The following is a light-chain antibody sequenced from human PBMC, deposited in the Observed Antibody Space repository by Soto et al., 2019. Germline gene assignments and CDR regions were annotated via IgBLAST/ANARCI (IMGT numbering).Light chain of an antibody. J-gene: IGLJ1*01. CDR1: TSDVGGYNL. CDR2: EGT. CDR3: CSYASSSSYV. V-gene: IGLV2-23*01. Sequence: QSALTQPASVSGSPGQSITISCSGTTSDVGGYNLVSWYQQHTAKAPKLLIYEGTQRPSGVSSRLSGSKSGNTASLTISGLQAEDEADYYCCSYASSSSYVFGTGTKLTVL.